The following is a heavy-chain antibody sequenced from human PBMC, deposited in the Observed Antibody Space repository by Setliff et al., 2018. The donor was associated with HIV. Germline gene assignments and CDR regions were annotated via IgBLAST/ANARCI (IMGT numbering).Heavy chain of an antibody. J-gene: IGHJ1*01. CDR1: GFTFSGYG. CDR2: IWYDGSNK. CDR3: VKDPYGGKGYFQY. Sequence: GESLKISCAASGFTFSGYGMHWVRQAPGKGLQWVAVIWYDGSNKNYADSVKGRFTISRDNSKKTLYLQMNSLRAEDMAVYYCVKDPYGGKGYFQYWGQGTVVTVSS. V-gene: IGHV3-33*03. D-gene: IGHD4-17*01.